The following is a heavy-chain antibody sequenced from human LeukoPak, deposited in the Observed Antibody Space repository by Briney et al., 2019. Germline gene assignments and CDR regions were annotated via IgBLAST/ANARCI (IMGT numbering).Heavy chain of an antibody. CDR1: GFTFSSYW. J-gene: IGHJ4*02. V-gene: IGHV3-53*01. CDR3: ARGGY. CDR2: IYSGGST. Sequence: GGSLRLSCAASGFTFSSYWMSWVRQAPGKGLKWVSVIYSGGSTYYADSVKGRFTISRDNSKNTLYLQMNSLRAEDTAVYYCARGGYWGQGTLVTVSS.